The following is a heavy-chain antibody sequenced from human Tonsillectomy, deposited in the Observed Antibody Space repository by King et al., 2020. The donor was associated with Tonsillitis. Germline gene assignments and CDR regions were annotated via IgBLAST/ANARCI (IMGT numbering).Heavy chain of an antibody. CDR2: LYYPAST. Sequence: QLQESGPGLAKPSETLSLTCTVSGDSISSSDYYWAWIRQFPGKGLEWIGSLYYPASTFYNPSLKSRVTISVDTSKNQFSLNLDSVTAADTAIYYCATLRSTKIFDYWGQGTLVTVSS. CDR3: ATLRSTKIFDY. J-gene: IGHJ4*02. V-gene: IGHV4-39*01. CDR1: GDSISSSDYY. D-gene: IGHD6-13*01.